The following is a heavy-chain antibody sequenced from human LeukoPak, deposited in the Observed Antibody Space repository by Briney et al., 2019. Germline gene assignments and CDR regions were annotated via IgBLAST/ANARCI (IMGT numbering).Heavy chain of an antibody. Sequence: ASVKVSCKVSGYTLTELSMHWVRQAPGKGLEWMGGFDPEDGETIYAQKFQGRVTMTEDTSTDTAYMELSSLRSEDTAVYYCATITSSITGTTYDWFDPWGQGTLVTVSS. CDR2: FDPEDGET. D-gene: IGHD1-7*01. CDR1: GYTLTELS. CDR3: ATITSSITGTTYDWFDP. J-gene: IGHJ5*02. V-gene: IGHV1-24*01.